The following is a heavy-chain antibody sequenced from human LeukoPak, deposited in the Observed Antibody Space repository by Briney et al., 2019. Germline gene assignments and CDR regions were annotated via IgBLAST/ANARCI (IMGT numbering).Heavy chain of an antibody. CDR1: GFTFTSSA. Sequence: SVKVSCKASGFTFTSSAMQWVRQARGQRLEGIGWIVVGSGNTNYAQKFQERVTITRDMSTSTAYVELSGLRSEDTAVYYCAAADIITGSHGPFDYWGQGTLVTVSS. CDR2: IVVGSGNT. CDR3: AAADIITGSHGPFDY. D-gene: IGHD1-20*01. V-gene: IGHV1-58*02. J-gene: IGHJ4*02.